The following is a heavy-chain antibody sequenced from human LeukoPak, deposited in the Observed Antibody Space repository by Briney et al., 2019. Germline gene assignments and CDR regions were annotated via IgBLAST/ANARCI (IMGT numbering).Heavy chain of an antibody. Sequence: PSETLPLTCTVSGGSISSGDYYWSWIRQPPGKGLEWIGYIYYSGSTYYNPSLKSRVTISVDTSKNQFSLNLSFVTAADTAVYYCARRYHSDDCYDTSGYYRYFDYWGQGTLVTVSS. V-gene: IGHV4-30-4*01. D-gene: IGHD3-22*01. CDR2: IYYSGST. CDR1: GGSISSGDYY. J-gene: IGHJ4*02. CDR3: ARRYHSDDCYDTSGYYRYFDY.